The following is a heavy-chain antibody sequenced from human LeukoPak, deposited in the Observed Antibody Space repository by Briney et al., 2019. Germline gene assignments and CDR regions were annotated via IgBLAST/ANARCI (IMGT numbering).Heavy chain of an antibody. V-gene: IGHV3-11*01. J-gene: IGHJ4*02. CDR2: ISGSGSTT. CDR3: AREEGGDCSRTSCYTSS. CDR1: GFTFSDYY. Sequence: GGSLRLSCAASGFTFSDYYMSWIRQAPGKGLEWVSYISGSGSTTYYADSVKGRFTISRDNAKDSLYLQMNSLRVEDTAVYYCAREEGGDCSRTSCYTSSWGQGTQVTVST. D-gene: IGHD2-2*02.